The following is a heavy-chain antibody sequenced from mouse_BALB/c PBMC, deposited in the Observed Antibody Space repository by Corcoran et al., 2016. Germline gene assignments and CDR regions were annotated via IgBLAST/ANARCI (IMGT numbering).Heavy chain of an antibody. J-gene: IGHJ4*01. CDR2: IDPYNGGT. Sequence: EVQLQQSGPELVKPGASVKISCKTSGYTFTEYTMHWVKQSHGKSLEWIGYIDPYNGGTSYNQKFKGKATLTVDKSSSTAYMHLNSLTSEDSAVYYCARLITTVVATYYAMDYWGQGTSVTVSS. V-gene: IGHV1S135*01. D-gene: IGHD1-1*01. CDR3: ARLITTVVATYYAMDY. CDR1: GYTFTEYT.